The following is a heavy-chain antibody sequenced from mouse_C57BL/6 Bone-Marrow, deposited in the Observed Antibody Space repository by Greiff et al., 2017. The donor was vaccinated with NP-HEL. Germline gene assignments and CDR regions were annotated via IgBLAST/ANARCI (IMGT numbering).Heavy chain of an antibody. J-gene: IGHJ3*01. CDR2: IDPSDSYT. D-gene: IGHD2-4*01. CDR3: ARSYDSLWFAY. V-gene: IGHV1-50*01. Sequence: QVHVKQPGAELVKPGASVKLSCKASGYTFTSYWMQWVKQRPGQGLEWIGEIDPSDSYTNYNQKFKGKATLTVDTSSSTAYMQLSSLTSEDSAVYYCARSYDSLWFAYWGQGTLVTVSA. CDR1: GYTFTSYW.